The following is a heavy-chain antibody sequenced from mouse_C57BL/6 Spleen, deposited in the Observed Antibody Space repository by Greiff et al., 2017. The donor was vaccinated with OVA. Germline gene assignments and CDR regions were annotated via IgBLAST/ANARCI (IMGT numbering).Heavy chain of an antibody. J-gene: IGHJ2*01. V-gene: IGHV1-81*01. CDR3: ARGDYGSSYEGGDY. Sequence: QVQLQQSGAELARPGASVKLSCKASGYTFTSYGISWVKQRTGQGLEWIGEIYPRSGNTSYNEKFKGKATLTADKSSSTAYMELRSLTSEDSAVYVCARGDYGSSYEGGDYWGQGTTLTVSS. CDR1: GYTFTSYG. D-gene: IGHD1-1*01. CDR2: IYPRSGNT.